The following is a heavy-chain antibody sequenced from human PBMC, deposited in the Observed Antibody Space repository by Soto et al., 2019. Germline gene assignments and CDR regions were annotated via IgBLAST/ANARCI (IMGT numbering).Heavy chain of an antibody. J-gene: IGHJ6*02. D-gene: IGHD3-3*01. Sequence: SETLSLTCTVSGGSISSSSFYWCWIRHPPGKGLEWIGSIYYSGSTYYNPSLKSRVTISVDTSKDQFSMKLSSVTAAVTAVYYCARQIFRFLDWSSSPIMLYYYGMDVWGQGTTVTVSS. CDR2: IYYSGST. CDR3: ARQIFRFLDWSSSPIMLYYYGMDV. V-gene: IGHV4-39*01. CDR1: GGSISSSSFY.